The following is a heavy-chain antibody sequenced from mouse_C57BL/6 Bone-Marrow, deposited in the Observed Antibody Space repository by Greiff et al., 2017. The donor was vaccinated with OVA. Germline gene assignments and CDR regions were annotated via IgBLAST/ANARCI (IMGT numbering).Heavy chain of an antibody. CDR3: ARYDGYAIAY. V-gene: IGHV1-4*01. CDR1: GYTFTSYT. D-gene: IGHD2-3*01. CDR2: INPSSGYT. J-gene: IGHJ3*01. Sequence: VQLQQSGAELARPGASVKMSCKASGYTFTSYTMHWVKQRPGQGLEWIGNINPSSGYTKYNQKFKDKATLTADKSSSTAHMQLSSLTSEDSAVYYCARYDGYAIAYWGQGTLVTVSA.